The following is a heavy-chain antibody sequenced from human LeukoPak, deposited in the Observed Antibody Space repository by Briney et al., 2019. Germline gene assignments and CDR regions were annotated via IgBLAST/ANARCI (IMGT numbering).Heavy chain of an antibody. CDR3: AKGQLGYYGVDV. J-gene: IGHJ6*04. D-gene: IGHD6-13*01. CDR1: GFTFDDYA. CDR2: ISWDGGST. V-gene: IGHV3-43D*04. Sequence: GGSLRLSCEASGFTFDDYAMHWVRQAPGKGLEWVSLISWDGGSTYYADSVKGRFTISRDNSKNSLYLQMNSLRDEDSALYYCAKGQLGYYGVDVWGKGTTVTVSS.